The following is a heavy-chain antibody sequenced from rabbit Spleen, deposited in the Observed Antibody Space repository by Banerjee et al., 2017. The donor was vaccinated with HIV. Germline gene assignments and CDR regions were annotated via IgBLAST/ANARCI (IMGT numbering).Heavy chain of an antibody. D-gene: IGHD4-1*01. J-gene: IGHJ4*01. Sequence: QEQLVESGGGLVQPGGSLKLSCTVSGFDISKNGVTWVRQAPGKGLEWIGCINTATGKAVYASWAKGRFTISKTSSTTVTLQMTSLTAADTATYFCARDLAGVIGWNFNLWGPGTLVTVS. CDR2: INTATGKA. CDR1: GFDISKNG. V-gene: IGHV1S45*01. CDR3: ARDLAGVIGWNFNL.